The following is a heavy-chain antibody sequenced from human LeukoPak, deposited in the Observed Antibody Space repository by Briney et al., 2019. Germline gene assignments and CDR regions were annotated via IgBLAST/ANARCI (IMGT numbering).Heavy chain of an antibody. D-gene: IGHD5-18*01. Sequence: WGSLGLSCAASGFTFSSYGMTWVRQAPGKGLEWVSAISGSGGSTYYADSVRGRFTISRDNAKNSLYLQMNSLRAEDTAVYYCARDRWGYSYGGYWGQGTLVTVSS. CDR2: ISGSGGST. V-gene: IGHV3-23*01. CDR3: ARDRWGYSYGGY. CDR1: GFTFSSYG. J-gene: IGHJ4*02.